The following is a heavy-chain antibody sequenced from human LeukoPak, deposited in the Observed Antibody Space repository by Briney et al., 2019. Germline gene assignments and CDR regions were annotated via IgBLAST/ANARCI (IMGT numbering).Heavy chain of an antibody. V-gene: IGHV4-39*07. Sequence: PSETLSLTCTVSGDSISTTSYYWGWIRQPPGKGLEWIGSIYYSGSTYYSPSLKSRVALSVDKSKNQFSLKLSSVTAADTAVYYCARLSSGYYPSFDYWGQGTLVTVSS. D-gene: IGHD3-22*01. CDR1: GDSISTTSYY. CDR2: IYYSGST. J-gene: IGHJ4*02. CDR3: ARLSSGYYPSFDY.